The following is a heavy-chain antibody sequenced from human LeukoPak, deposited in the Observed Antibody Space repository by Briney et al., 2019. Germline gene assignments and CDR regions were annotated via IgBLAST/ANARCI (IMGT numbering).Heavy chain of an antibody. J-gene: IGHJ5*02. Sequence: ASLKVSCKASGYTFTGYYIHWVRQAPGQGLEWMGWINPNSGGTNYAQKFQGRVTMTGDTSISTAYMELSSLRSEDTAVYYCAADTSSGWYWGGFDPWGQGTLVTVSS. CDR1: GYTFTGYY. D-gene: IGHD6-19*01. CDR3: AADTSSGWYWGGFDP. CDR2: INPNSGGT. V-gene: IGHV1-2*02.